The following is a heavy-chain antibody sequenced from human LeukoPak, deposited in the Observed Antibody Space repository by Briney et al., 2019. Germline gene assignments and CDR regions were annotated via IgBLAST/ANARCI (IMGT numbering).Heavy chain of an antibody. V-gene: IGHV3-23*01. Sequence: GGSLRLSCAASGFTFTDYAVTWVRQAPGKGLEWVSGINTNGDRTSYADSVKGRFTLSRDNSKNTLYLQMNSLRAEDTAVYYCASGIVGATAPVDYWGQGTLVTVSS. CDR1: GFTFTDYA. J-gene: IGHJ4*02. CDR2: INTNGDRT. D-gene: IGHD1-26*01. CDR3: ASGIVGATAPVDY.